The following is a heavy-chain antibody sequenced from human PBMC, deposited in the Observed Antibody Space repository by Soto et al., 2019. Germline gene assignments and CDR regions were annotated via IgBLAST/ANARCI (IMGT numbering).Heavy chain of an antibody. CDR3: ARGVVQLVRNYYYYGMDV. J-gene: IGHJ6*02. D-gene: IGHD6-6*01. Sequence: ASVKVSCKASGYTFTSYYMHWVRQAPGQGLEWMGIINPSGGSTSYAQKFQGRVTMTRDTSTSTVYMELSSLRSEDTAVYYCARGVVQLVRNYYYYGMDVWGQGTTVTSP. V-gene: IGHV1-46*01. CDR1: GYTFTSYY. CDR2: INPSGGST.